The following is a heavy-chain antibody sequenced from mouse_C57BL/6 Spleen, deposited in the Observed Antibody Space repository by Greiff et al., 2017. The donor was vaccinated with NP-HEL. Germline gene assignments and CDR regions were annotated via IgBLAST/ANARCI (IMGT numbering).Heavy chain of an antibody. V-gene: IGHV1-82*01. CDR1: GYAFSSSW. Sequence: VQGVESGPELVKPGASVKISCKASGYAFSSSWMNWVKQRPGKGLEWIGRVYPGDGDTNYNGKFKGKATLTADKSSSTAYMQLSSLTSEDSAVYFCARNYVEFDYWGQGTTLTVSS. J-gene: IGHJ2*01. CDR2: VYPGDGDT. CDR3: ARNYVEFDY. D-gene: IGHD2-1*01.